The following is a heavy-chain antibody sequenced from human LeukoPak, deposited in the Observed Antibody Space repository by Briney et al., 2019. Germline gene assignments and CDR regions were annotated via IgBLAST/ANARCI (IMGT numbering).Heavy chain of an antibody. CDR1: GGSLSNYY. Sequence: PSETLSLTCTVSGGSLSNYYWSWIRQPPGKGLEWIGYIYYSGSTNNNPSLRSRITILVDRSKNQFSLKLSSVTAAGTAVYFSARDRRGGWEYGPLDAFDIWGQGTMFTVSS. CDR3: ARDRRGGWEYGPLDAFDI. V-gene: IGHV4-59*01. CDR2: IYYSGST. D-gene: IGHD1-26*01. J-gene: IGHJ3*02.